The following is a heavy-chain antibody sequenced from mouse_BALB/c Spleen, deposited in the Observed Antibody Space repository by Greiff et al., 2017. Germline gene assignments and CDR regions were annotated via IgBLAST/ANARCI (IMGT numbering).Heavy chain of an antibody. CDR2: ISSGGSYT. CDR3: ARQGDGYYPYAMDY. Sequence: VKLVESGGDLVKPGGSLKLSCAASGFTFSSYGMSWVRQTPDKRLEWVATISSGGSYTYYPDSVKGRFTISRDNAKNTLYLQMSSLKSEDTAMYYCARQGDGYYPYAMDYWGQGTSVTVSS. V-gene: IGHV5-6*01. CDR1: GFTFSSYG. J-gene: IGHJ4*01. D-gene: IGHD2-3*01.